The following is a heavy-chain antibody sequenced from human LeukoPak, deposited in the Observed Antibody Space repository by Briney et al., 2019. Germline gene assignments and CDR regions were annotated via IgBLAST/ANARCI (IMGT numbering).Heavy chain of an antibody. Sequence: GGSQRLSCSASGFTFSSYAMHWVRQAPGKGLEYVSAISSNGGSTYYADSVKGRFTISRDNSKNTLYLQMSSLRAEDTAVYYCVKSGSSSWYWFDPWGQGTLVTVSS. CDR2: ISSNGGST. CDR1: GFTFSSYA. J-gene: IGHJ5*02. CDR3: VKSGSSSWYWFDP. V-gene: IGHV3-64D*09. D-gene: IGHD6-13*01.